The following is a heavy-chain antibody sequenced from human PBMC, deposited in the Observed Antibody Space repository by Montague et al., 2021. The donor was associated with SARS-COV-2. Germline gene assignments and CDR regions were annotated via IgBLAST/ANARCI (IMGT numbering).Heavy chain of an antibody. J-gene: IGHJ3*01. V-gene: IGHV2-70*11. CDR3: ARTFCSGNFPDAFDF. CDR1: GFSLTSSGMC. CDR2: IDWDDDK. D-gene: IGHD3-10*02. Sequence: PALVKPTQTLTLTCTFSGFSLTSSGMCVSWIRQPPGKALEWLARIDWDDDKYYTTSLRSRLAISKDTSRNRVVLTMTNVDPLETAAYYCARTFCSGNFPDAFDFWGQGTMVTVSS.